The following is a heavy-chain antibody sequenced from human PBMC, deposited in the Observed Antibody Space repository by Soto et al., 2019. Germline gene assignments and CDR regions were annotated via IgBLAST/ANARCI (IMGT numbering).Heavy chain of an antibody. CDR3: ARGRYSSGWYSLRWFDP. CDR2: INHSGST. CDR1: GGSFSGYY. D-gene: IGHD6-19*01. Sequence: SETLSLTCAVYGGSFSGYYWSWIRQPPGKGLEWIGEINHSGSTNYNPSLKSRVTISVDTSKNQFSLKLSSVTAADTAVYYCARGRYSSGWYSLRWFDPWGQGTLVTVSS. V-gene: IGHV4-34*01. J-gene: IGHJ5*02.